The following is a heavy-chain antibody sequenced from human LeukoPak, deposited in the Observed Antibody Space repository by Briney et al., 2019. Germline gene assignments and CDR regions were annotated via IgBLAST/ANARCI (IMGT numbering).Heavy chain of an antibody. Sequence: TGGSLRLSCAASGFTFSGYWMSWVRHAPGKGLEWVANIKQDGSEKYYVDSVKGRFTISRDNAQNSLYLQMNSLRAEDTAVYYCARDYGVVGLFDPWGQGTLVTVSS. V-gene: IGHV3-7*03. J-gene: IGHJ5*02. CDR3: ARDYGVVGLFDP. D-gene: IGHD4-17*01. CDR2: IKQDGSEK. CDR1: GFTFSGYW.